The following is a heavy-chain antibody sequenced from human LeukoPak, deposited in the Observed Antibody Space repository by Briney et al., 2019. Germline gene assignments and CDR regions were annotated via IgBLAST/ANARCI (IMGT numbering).Heavy chain of an antibody. V-gene: IGHV4-39*01. CDR3: ARHKDIRVDAFDI. J-gene: IGHJ3*02. D-gene: IGHD3-10*01. Sequence: PSETLSLTCTVSGGSISSSSYYWGWIRQPPGKGLEWIGSIYYSGSTYYNPSLKSRVTISVDTSKNQFSLKLSSVTAADTAVYYCARHKDIRVDAFDIWGQGTMVAVSS. CDR2: IYYSGST. CDR1: GGSISSSSYY.